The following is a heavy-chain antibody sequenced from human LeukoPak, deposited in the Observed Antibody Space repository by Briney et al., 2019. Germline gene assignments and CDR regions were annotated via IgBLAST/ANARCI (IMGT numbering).Heavy chain of an antibody. CDR2: ICYSGST. CDR3: ARGFCSGGTCYRTFFDY. Sequence: SEALSLTCTVSGGSISSYYWSWIRQPPGKGLEWIGYICYSGSTNYNSSLKSRVTMSVDTSKNQFSLKLSSATAADTAVYYCARGFCSGGTCYRTFFDYWGQGTLVTVSS. V-gene: IGHV4-59*01. CDR1: GGSISSYY. D-gene: IGHD2-15*01. J-gene: IGHJ4*02.